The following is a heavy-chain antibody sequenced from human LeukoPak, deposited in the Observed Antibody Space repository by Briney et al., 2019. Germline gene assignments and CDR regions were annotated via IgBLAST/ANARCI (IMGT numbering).Heavy chain of an antibody. V-gene: IGHV4-30-2*01. CDR3: AKELRSSGSNSELDY. J-gene: IGHJ4*02. D-gene: IGHD1-26*01. CDR1: GGSISSGGYY. CDR2: IYHSGDT. Sequence: SETLSLTCTVSGGSISSGGYYWSWIRQPPGKGLEWIAYIYHSGDTYQNPSLKSRVTISADWSKNQFSLKLSSVTAADTAVYYCAKELRSSGSNSELDYWGQGTLVTVSS.